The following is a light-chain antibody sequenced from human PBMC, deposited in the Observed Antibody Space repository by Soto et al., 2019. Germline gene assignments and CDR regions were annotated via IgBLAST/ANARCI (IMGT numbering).Light chain of an antibody. Sequence: QAVVTQEPSLTVSPGGTVTLTCGSSTGAVTSGHYPYWFQQKPGQAPRTLIYDTSNKHSWTPARFSGSLLGGKAALTLSGAQPEDEAEYYCLRSYSGARPWVFGGGTKLTVL. V-gene: IGLV7-46*01. CDR2: DTS. CDR1: TGAVTSGHY. J-gene: IGLJ3*02. CDR3: LRSYSGARPWV.